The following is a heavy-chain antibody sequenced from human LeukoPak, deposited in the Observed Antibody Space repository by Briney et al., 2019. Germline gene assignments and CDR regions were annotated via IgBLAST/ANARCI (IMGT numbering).Heavy chain of an antibody. CDR2: ISSSSSYI. V-gene: IGHV3-21*01. J-gene: IGHJ4*02. CDR3: ARDNDYGDLYFDY. CDR1: GFTFSSYS. D-gene: IGHD4-17*01. Sequence: GGSLRPSCAASGFTFSSYSMNWVRQAPGKGLEWVSSISSSSSYIYYADSVKGRFTISRDNAKSSLYLQMNSLRAEDTAVYYCARDNDYGDLYFDYWGQGTLVTVSS.